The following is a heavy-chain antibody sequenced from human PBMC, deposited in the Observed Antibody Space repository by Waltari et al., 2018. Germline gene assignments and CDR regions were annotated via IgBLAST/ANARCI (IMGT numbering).Heavy chain of an antibody. CDR3: ARDPAYDFWSGYHPFDY. CDR1: GFTFSSYW. J-gene: IGHJ4*02. V-gene: IGHV3-7*01. D-gene: IGHD3-3*01. Sequence: EVQLVESGGGLVQPGGSLRLSCAASGFTFSSYWMSWVRQAPGKGLEWVANIKQDGSEKYYVDSVKGRFTISRDNAKNSLYLQMNSLRAEDTAVYYCARDPAYDFWSGYHPFDYWGQGTLVTVSS. CDR2: IKQDGSEK.